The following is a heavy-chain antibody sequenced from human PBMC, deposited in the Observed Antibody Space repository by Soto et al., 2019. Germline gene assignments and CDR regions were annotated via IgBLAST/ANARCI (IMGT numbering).Heavy chain of an antibody. J-gene: IGHJ5*02. V-gene: IGHV4-34*01. CDR2: INHSGST. D-gene: IGHD2-15*01. CDR1: GGSFSGYY. Sequence: SETLSLTCAVYGGSFSGYYWSWIRQPPGKGLEWIGEINHSGSTNYNPSLKSRVTISVATSKNQFSLKLSSVTAADTAVYYCARGPRYCSGGGCYSNWFDPWGQGTLVTVSS. CDR3: ARGPRYCSGGGCYSNWFDP.